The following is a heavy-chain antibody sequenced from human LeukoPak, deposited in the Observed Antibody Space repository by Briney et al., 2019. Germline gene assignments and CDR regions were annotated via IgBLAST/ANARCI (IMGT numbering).Heavy chain of an antibody. CDR3: ARVRGAWNYGDY. CDR1: GYTFTSYY. D-gene: IGHD1-7*01. V-gene: IGHV1-46*01. J-gene: IGHJ4*02. CDR2: INPSGGSA. Sequence: ASVKVSCKASGYTFTSYYMHWVRQAPGQGLEWMGIINPSGGSASYAQKLQGRVTMTRDMSTSTVYMELSSLRSEDTAVYYCARVRGAWNYGDYWGQGTLVTVSS.